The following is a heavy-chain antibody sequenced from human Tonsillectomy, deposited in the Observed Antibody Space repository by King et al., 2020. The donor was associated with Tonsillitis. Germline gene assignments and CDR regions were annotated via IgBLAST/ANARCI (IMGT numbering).Heavy chain of an antibody. CDR3: ARVKPDSGSQKSFDS. D-gene: IGHD3-10*01. CDR1: GFAFSSYG. CDR2: ISFSSTYI. Sequence: VQLVESGGGLVKPGGSLRLSCAASGFAFSSYGLNWVRQAPGRGLEWVSFISFSSTYIYYADSVKGRFTISIDNAKKSLYLQMNSLRAEDTAVYYGARVKPDSGSQKSFDSWGQGTLVTVSS. V-gene: IGHV3-21*01. J-gene: IGHJ4*02.